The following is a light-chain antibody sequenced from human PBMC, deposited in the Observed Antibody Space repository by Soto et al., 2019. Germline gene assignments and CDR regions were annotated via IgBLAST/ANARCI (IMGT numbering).Light chain of an antibody. CDR3: QSYDSRPSGYC. J-gene: IGLJ1*01. Sequence: VRAQPRAVSVAPCLRVTISCTRSRSNIGAGYVVHWYQKLPGTAPKLVIYANINRPAGVPDRFSGSKSGTSASLAITVLQAEDEAHYYCQSYDSRPSGYCFGSGTKVTVL. CDR2: ANI. CDR1: RSNIGAGYV. V-gene: IGLV1-40*01.